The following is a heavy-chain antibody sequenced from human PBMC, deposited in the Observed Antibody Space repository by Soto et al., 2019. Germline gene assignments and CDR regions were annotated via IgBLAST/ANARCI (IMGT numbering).Heavy chain of an antibody. D-gene: IGHD6-19*01. CDR3: ARMPPHSSGFFDY. J-gene: IGHJ4*02. V-gene: IGHV2-70*04. Sequence: SGPTLVNPTQTLTLNCSFSGFSLSTSAMRASWIRQPPGKALEWLARIDWDDDKFYSTSLTTRLTISKDTSKNQVVLTMTNVDPVDTATYYCARMPPHSSGFFDYWGQGTLVTVSS. CDR2: IDWDDDK. CDR1: GFSLSTSAMR.